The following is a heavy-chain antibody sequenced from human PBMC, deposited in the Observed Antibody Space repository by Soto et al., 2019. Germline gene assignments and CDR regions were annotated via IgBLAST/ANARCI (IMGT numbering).Heavy chain of an antibody. CDR2: ISGSGGST. CDR3: ANPPLDYDFWSGYYRDKDYYYMDV. D-gene: IGHD3-3*01. J-gene: IGHJ6*03. V-gene: IGHV3-23*01. Sequence: PGGSLRLSCAASGFTFSSYAMSWVRQAPGKGLEWVSAISGSGGSTYYADSVKGRFTISRDNSKNTLYLQMNSLRAEDTAVYYCANPPLDYDFWSGYYRDKDYYYMDVWGKGTTVTVS. CDR1: GFTFSSYA.